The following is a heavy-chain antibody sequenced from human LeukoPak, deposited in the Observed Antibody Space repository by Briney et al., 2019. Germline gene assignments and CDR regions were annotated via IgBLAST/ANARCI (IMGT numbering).Heavy chain of an antibody. J-gene: IGHJ4*02. CDR1: GGTISSGGYY. CDR3: ARVGWGYCSGGSCYSDY. V-gene: IGHV4-31*01. Sequence: SETLSLTCTVSGGTISSGGYYWSWIRRQPGKGLEWIGYIYYSGSTYYNPSLKSLVTISVDTSKNQFSLKLSSVTAADTAVYYCARVGWGYCSGGSCYSDYWGQGTLVTVSS. CDR2: IYYSGST. D-gene: IGHD2-15*01.